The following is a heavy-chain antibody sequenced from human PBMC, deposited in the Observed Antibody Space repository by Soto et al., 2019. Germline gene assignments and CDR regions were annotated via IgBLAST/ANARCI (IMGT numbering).Heavy chain of an antibody. J-gene: IGHJ4*02. V-gene: IGHV3-23*01. CDR2: ISGSGGST. CDR3: ATGDISGWYGGGAFDY. Sequence: EVQLLESGGGLVQPGGSLRLSCAASGFTFSSYAMSWVRQAPGKGLEWVSAISGSGGSTYYADSVKGRFTISRDNPKNSLDRQMNSLRAEDTAVYYCATGDISGWYGGGAFDYWGQGALVTVSS. CDR1: GFTFSSYA. D-gene: IGHD6-19*01.